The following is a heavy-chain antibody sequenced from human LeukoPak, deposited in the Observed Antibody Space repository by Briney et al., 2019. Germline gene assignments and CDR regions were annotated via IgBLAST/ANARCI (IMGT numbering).Heavy chain of an antibody. J-gene: IGHJ6*03. Sequence: GASVKVSCKASGYTFTSYDINWVRQATGQGLEWMGWMNPNSGNTGYAQKFQGRVTITRNTSISTSYMELSSLRSEDTAVYYCARAASGYYYYYYMDAWGKGTTVTVSS. V-gene: IGHV1-8*01. D-gene: IGHD5-12*01. CDR2: MNPNSGNT. CDR1: GYTFTSYD. CDR3: ARAASGYYYYYYMDA.